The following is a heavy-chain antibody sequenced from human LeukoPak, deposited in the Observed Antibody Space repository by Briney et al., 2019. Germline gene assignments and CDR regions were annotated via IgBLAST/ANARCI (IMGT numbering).Heavy chain of an antibody. J-gene: IGHJ4*02. Sequence: SETLSLTCTVSYGSISDISYYWGWIRQPPGKELEWIGSIYYSGRTYYNSSLKSRVTISVDTSKNQFSLKVTSVTAADTAVYYCASAYYDILGGHFDYWGQGTLVTVSS. CDR3: ASAYYDILGGHFDY. CDR1: YGSISDISYY. D-gene: IGHD3-9*01. CDR2: IYYSGRT. V-gene: IGHV4-39*07.